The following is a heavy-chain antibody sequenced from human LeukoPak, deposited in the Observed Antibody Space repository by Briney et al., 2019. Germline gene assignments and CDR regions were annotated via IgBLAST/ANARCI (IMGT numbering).Heavy chain of an antibody. V-gene: IGHV3-48*03. CDR2: ISSSGSTI. CDR1: GFTFSSYE. Sequence: GGSLRLSCAASGFTFSSYEMNWVRQAPGKGLEWVSYISSSGSTIYYADSVKGRFTISRDNSKNTLYLQMNSLRAEDTAVYYCAKGCSGGSCYGLYYYYYGMDVWGQGTTVTVSS. CDR3: AKGCSGGSCYGLYYYYYGMDV. D-gene: IGHD2-15*01. J-gene: IGHJ6*02.